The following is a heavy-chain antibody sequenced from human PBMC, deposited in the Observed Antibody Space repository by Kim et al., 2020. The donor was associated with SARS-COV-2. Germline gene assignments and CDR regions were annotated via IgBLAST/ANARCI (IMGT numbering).Heavy chain of an antibody. Sequence: SETLSLTCVVSGDSISSSSHYWVWIRQPPGKGLEWIGSIYYGGTTYFNPSLVSRASISVDTSQNQFSLKMSSVFASDTAVYYCARRGLLGAPVWGKGTTV. CDR2: IYYGGTT. CDR1: GDSISSSSHY. CDR3: ARRGLLGAPV. V-gene: IGHV4-39*01. J-gene: IGHJ6*03.